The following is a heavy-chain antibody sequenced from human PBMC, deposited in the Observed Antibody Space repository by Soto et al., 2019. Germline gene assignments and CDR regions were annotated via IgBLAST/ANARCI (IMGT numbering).Heavy chain of an antibody. CDR3: AKDGRSVNRGWEFDY. Sequence: GGSLRLSCAASGFTFSSYAMNWVRQSPGKGLEWVSAISGSGGSTFYADSVKGRFTMSRDNSKNTLYLQMNSLRAEDTAVYYCAKDGRSVNRGWEFDYWGQGTVVTVSS. D-gene: IGHD6-19*01. J-gene: IGHJ4*02. CDR1: GFTFSSYA. CDR2: ISGSGGST. V-gene: IGHV3-23*01.